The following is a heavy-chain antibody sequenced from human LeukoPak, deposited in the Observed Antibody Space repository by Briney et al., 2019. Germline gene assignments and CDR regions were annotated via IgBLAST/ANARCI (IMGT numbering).Heavy chain of an antibody. Sequence: GGSLRLSCAASGFTFDDYAMHWVRQAPGKGLEWVSLISWDGGSTYYADSVKGRFTISRDNSKNSLYLQMNSLRTEDTALYYCAKDSFRYGGNLLDYWGQGTLVTVSP. CDR3: AKDSFRYGGNLLDY. V-gene: IGHV3-43*02. J-gene: IGHJ4*02. CDR1: GFTFDDYA. CDR2: ISWDGGST. D-gene: IGHD4-23*01.